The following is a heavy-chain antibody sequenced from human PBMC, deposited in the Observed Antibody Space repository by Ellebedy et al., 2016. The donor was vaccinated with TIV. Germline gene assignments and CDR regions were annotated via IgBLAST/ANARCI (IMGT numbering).Heavy chain of an antibody. D-gene: IGHD5-24*01. J-gene: IGHJ4*02. CDR1: GFSVSDKY. Sequence: GESLKISCAASGFSVSDKYMTWVRQAPGKGLEWVSVIYTDGTTYYADSVKGRFIISRDNSKNTLFLQMNSLRAEDTAVYYCARAPFWDGWGLFDSWGQGTLVTVSS. CDR3: ARAPFWDGWGLFDS. CDR2: IYTDGTT. V-gene: IGHV3-53*01.